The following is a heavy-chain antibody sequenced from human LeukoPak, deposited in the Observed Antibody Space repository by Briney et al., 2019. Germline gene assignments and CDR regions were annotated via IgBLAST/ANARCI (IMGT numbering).Heavy chain of an antibody. D-gene: IGHD3-3*01. V-gene: IGHV3-7*03. J-gene: IGHJ4*02. CDR2: IKQDGSEK. Sequence: GGSLRLSCAASGFTFSSYWMSWVRPAPGKGLEWVANIKQDGSEKYYVDSVKGRLTISRDNAKNSLYLEMNRRRGEDAAVCYCTRDSLRSGWYWGQGDLVTVS. CDR3: TRDSLRSGWY. CDR1: GFTFSSYW.